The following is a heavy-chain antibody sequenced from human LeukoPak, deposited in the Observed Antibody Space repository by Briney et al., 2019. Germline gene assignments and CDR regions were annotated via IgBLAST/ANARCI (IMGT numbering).Heavy chain of an antibody. CDR2: VNLQGST. J-gene: IGHJ4*02. Sequence: SGTLSLTCGVSGGSITNTNYWTFVRQPPGKGLEWVGEVNLQGSTNYNPSLMGRVAISVDTSENHISLLLTSVTAADTAVYYCAREGGPYRPLDYSGQGTLVTVSS. V-gene: IGHV4-4*02. CDR1: GGSITNTNY. CDR3: AREGGPYRPLDY.